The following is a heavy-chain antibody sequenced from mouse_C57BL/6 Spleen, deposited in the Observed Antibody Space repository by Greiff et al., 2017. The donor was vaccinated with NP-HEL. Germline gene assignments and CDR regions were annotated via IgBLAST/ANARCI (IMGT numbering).Heavy chain of an antibody. CDR1: GYTFTDYE. J-gene: IGHJ3*01. V-gene: IGHV1-15*01. Sequence: VQLQQSGAELVRPGASVTLSCKASGYTFTDYEMHWVKQTPVHGLEWIGAIDPETGGTAYNQKFKGKAILTADKSSSTAYMELRSLTSEDSAVYYCNENMVTTRFAYWGQGTLVTVSA. CDR2: IDPETGGT. D-gene: IGHD2-1*01. CDR3: NENMVTTRFAY.